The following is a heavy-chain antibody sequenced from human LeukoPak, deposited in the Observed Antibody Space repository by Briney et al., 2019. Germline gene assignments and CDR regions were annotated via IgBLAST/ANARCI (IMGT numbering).Heavy chain of an antibody. D-gene: IGHD6-13*01. Sequence: SETLSLTCTVSGGSISSSSYNWGWIRQPPGKGLEWIGSIYYSGSTYYNPSLKSRVTISVDTSKNQFSLKLSSVTAADTAVYYCANILGTDFDYWGQGTLVTVSS. CDR3: ANILGTDFDY. J-gene: IGHJ4*02. V-gene: IGHV4-39*01. CDR2: IYYSGST. CDR1: GGSISSSSYN.